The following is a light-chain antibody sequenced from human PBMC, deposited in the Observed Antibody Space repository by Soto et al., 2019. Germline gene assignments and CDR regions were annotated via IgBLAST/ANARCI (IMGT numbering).Light chain of an antibody. V-gene: IGKV1-9*01. CDR1: QGISSY. J-gene: IGKJ3*01. Sequence: IQLTQSPSSLSASVGDRVTITCRASQGISSYLAWYQQKPGKAPKLLIYAASTLQSGVPSRFSGSGSGTEFTLTISSLQPADFATYYCQQRNSYPPFTFGPGTKVDIK. CDR3: QQRNSYPPFT. CDR2: AAS.